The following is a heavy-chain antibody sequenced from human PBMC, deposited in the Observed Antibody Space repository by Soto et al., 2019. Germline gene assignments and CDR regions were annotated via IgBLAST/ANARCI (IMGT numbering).Heavy chain of an antibody. Sequence: GGSLRLSCAASGFTFSNAWMNWVRQAPGKGLEWVAVIWYDGSNKYYADSVKGRFTISRDNSKNTLYLQMNSLRAEDTAVYYCARENSGDSYCSGGSCYYFDYWGQGTLVTVSS. CDR2: IWYDGSNK. CDR3: ARENSGDSYCSGGSCYYFDY. J-gene: IGHJ4*02. V-gene: IGHV3-33*08. CDR1: GFTFSNAW. D-gene: IGHD2-15*01.